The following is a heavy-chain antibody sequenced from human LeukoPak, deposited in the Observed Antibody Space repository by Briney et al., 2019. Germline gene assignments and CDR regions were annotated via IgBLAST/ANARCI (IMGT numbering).Heavy chain of an antibody. J-gene: IGHJ4*02. CDR1: GGSISSYY. CDR3: ARGIWESGCDFAFDY. D-gene: IGHD5-12*01. CDR2: FYTSEST. V-gene: IGHV4-4*07. Sequence: SETLSLTCTVSGGSISSYYWSWIRQPAGKGLEWIGRFYTSESTYYNPSLKSRVTMSVDTSKNQFSLKLSSVTAADTAVYYCARGIWESGCDFAFDYWGQGTLVTVSS.